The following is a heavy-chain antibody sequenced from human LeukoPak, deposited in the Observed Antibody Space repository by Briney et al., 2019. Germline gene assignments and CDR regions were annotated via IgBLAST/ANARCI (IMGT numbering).Heavy chain of an antibody. CDR1: GGSFSGYY. Sequence: SETLSLTCAVYGGSFSGYYWSWIRQPPGKGLEWIGEINHSGSTNYNPSLKSRVTISVDTSKNQFSLKLSSVTAADTAVYYCARDGCGDWFDPWGQGTLVTVSS. D-gene: IGHD4-17*01. V-gene: IGHV4-34*01. J-gene: IGHJ5*02. CDR3: ARDGCGDWFDP. CDR2: INHSGST.